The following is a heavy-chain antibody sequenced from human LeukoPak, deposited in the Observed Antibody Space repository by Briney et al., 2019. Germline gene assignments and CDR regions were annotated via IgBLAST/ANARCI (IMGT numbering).Heavy chain of an antibody. CDR3: ARGFYDILTGGEQFDH. J-gene: IGHJ4*02. V-gene: IGHV3-21*01. CDR1: GFTFSSYN. D-gene: IGHD3-9*01. CDR2: ISSSGSYI. Sequence: KSGGSLRLSCAASGFTFSSYNMNWVRQAPGKGLEWVSSISSSGSYIYYADSVKGRFTISRDNAKNSLYLQMNSLRAGDTAVYYCARGFYDILTGGEQFDHWGQGTLVTVSS.